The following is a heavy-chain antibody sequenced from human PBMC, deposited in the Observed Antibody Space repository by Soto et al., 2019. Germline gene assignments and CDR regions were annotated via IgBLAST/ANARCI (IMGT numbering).Heavy chain of an antibody. CDR1: GFTFSNAW. V-gene: IGHV3-15*01. D-gene: IGHD3-3*01. J-gene: IGHJ4*02. CDR3: TLEYYDFWSGYYEDY. Sequence: EVQLVESGGGLVKPGGSLRLSCAASGFTFSNAWMSWVRQAPGKGLEWVGRIKSKTDGGTTDYAAPVKGRFTISRDDSKNRRYLQMNSLKTEDTAVYYCTLEYYDFWSGYYEDYWGQGTLVTVSS. CDR2: IKSKTDGGTT.